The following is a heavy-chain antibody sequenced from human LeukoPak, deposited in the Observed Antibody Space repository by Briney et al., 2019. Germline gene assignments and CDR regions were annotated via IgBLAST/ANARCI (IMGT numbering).Heavy chain of an antibody. CDR3: ARDIGYCSGGSCLFSDY. D-gene: IGHD2-15*01. V-gene: IGHV1-2*02. CDR1: GYTFTGYY. CDR2: INPKSGGT. J-gene: IGHJ4*02. Sequence: ASVKVSCKASGYTFTGYYIHWVRQAPGQGLEWVGWINPKSGGTNYAQNFQGRVTLTRDTSISTAYMELSGLRSDDTAVYYCARDIGYCSGGSCLFSDYWGQGALVTASS.